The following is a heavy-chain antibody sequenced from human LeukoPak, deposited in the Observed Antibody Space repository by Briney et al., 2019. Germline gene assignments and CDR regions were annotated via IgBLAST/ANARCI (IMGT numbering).Heavy chain of an antibody. D-gene: IGHD2-8*01. CDR1: GFTFSSYW. J-gene: IGHJ5*02. Sequence: GGSLRLSCAASGFTFSSYWMHWVRQAPGKGLVWVSGINSDESRTTYADSVKGRFTISRDNSKNTLYLQMNSLRAEDTAVYYCARDNGEWRLNWFDHWGQGTLVTVSS. CDR3: ARDNGEWRLNWFDH. CDR2: INSDESRT. V-gene: IGHV3-74*03.